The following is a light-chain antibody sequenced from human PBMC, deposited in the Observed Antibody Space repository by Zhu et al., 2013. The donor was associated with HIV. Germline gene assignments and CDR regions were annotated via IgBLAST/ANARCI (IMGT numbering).Light chain of an antibody. CDR1: SSNIGADYD. V-gene: IGLV1-44*01. J-gene: IGLJ1*01. CDR3: AAWEDSLNGHV. CDR2: SNN. Sequence: QSVLTQPPSVSGAPGQRVIISCTGSSSNIGADYDVNWYQQVPGTAPKLLIHSNNQRPSGVPARFAGSKSATSASLVIGGLQSGDEGDYYCAAWEDSLNGHVFGTGTRVTV.